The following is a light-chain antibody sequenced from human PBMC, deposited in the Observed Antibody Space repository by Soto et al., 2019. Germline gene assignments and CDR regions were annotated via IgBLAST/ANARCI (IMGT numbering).Light chain of an antibody. CDR1: QTVRTNY. CDR3: QQYSDSPLT. V-gene: IGKV3-20*01. J-gene: IGKJ4*01. Sequence: ESVLTQSPGTLSLSPGERATLSCRASQTVRTNYLAWFQHKPGQAPRLLIYGASSRATGIPDRFSGSGDGTDCTLTINRLEPEDFEVYFCQQYSDSPLTFGGGTTVEIK. CDR2: GAS.